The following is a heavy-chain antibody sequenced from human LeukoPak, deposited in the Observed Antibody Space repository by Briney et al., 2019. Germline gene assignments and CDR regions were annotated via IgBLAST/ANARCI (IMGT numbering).Heavy chain of an antibody. CDR1: GDSIATYY. CDR2: ISYGGSP. V-gene: IGHV4-59*08. Sequence: PSETLSLTCSVSGDSIATYYWSWIRQPPGKGLEWIGYISYGGSPYYNPSLKSRVTMSVDTSKNQFSLKLSSVTAADTAVYYCARRKGCSGGSCYGDTFDYWGQGTLVTVSS. J-gene: IGHJ4*02. D-gene: IGHD2-15*01. CDR3: ARRKGCSGGSCYGDTFDY.